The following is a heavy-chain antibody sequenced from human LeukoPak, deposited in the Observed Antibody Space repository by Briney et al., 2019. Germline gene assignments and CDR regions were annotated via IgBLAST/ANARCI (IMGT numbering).Heavy chain of an antibody. Sequence: GSLRLSCAASGFTFSSYAMHWVRQAPGKGLEWVAVISYDGSNKYYADSVKGRFTISRDNSKNTLYLQMNSLRAEDTAVYYCAKVPRQHDNWFDPWGQGTLVTVSS. V-gene: IGHV3-30-3*01. D-gene: IGHD3-9*01. CDR3: AKVPRQHDNWFDP. J-gene: IGHJ5*02. CDR1: GFTFSSYA. CDR2: ISYDGSNK.